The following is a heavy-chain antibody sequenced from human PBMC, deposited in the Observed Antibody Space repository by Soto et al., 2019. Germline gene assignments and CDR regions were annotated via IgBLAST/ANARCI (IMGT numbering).Heavy chain of an antibody. CDR2: IYYSGST. CDR3: VRERGFPVRGVIGAPLDV. V-gene: IGHV4-30-4*01. Sequence: SETLSLTCTVSGGSISSGDYYWSWIRQPPGKGLEWIGYIYYSGSTYYNPSLKSRVTISVDTSKNQFSLKLSSVTAADTAVYYCVRERGFPVRGVIGAPLDVWGQGTTVTVSS. J-gene: IGHJ6*02. D-gene: IGHD3-10*01. CDR1: GGSISSGDYY.